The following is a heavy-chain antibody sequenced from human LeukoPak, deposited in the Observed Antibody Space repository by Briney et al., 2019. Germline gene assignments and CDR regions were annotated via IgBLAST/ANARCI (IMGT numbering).Heavy chain of an antibody. Sequence: GGSLRLSCVASGFTFDEYPMHWVRQTPGRGLEWVSLICWDGGSTYYGDSVKGRFTTSRDNSKNSLYLHIDSLRTEDTALYYCVKVTPSHDILTGYFDYWGQGTLVTVSS. J-gene: IGHJ4*02. CDR3: VKVTPSHDILTGYFDY. CDR2: ICWDGGST. D-gene: IGHD3-9*01. CDR1: GFTFDEYP. V-gene: IGHV3-43*01.